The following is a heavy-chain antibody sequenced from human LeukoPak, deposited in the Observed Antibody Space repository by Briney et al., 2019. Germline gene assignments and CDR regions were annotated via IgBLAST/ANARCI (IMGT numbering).Heavy chain of an antibody. CDR2: INPNSGGT. J-gene: IGHJ5*02. V-gene: IGHV1-2*06. CDR3: ARSGVVGATNWFDP. Sequence: ASVKVSCKASGGTFSSYAISWVRQAPGQGLEWMGRINPNSGGTNYAQKFQGRVTMTRDTSISTAYMELSRLRSDDTAVYYCARSGVVGATNWFDPWGQGTLVTVSS. CDR1: GGTFSSYA. D-gene: IGHD1-26*01.